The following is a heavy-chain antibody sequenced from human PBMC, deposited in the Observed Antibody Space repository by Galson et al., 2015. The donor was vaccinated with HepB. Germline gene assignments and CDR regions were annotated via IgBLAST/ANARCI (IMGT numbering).Heavy chain of an antibody. CDR2: IYYNGNT. CDR3: ARHEMGPNTPFSF. V-gene: IGHV4-39*01. Sequence: SETLSLTCTVSGGSISSSTYYWGWIRQPPGKGLEWIGTIYYNGNTYYNPSLKSRVTISVDTSRNQFSLKLSSVTAADTAVDYCARHEMGPNTPFSFWGQGTLVTVSS. D-gene: IGHD5-24*01. CDR1: GGSISSSTYY. J-gene: IGHJ4*02.